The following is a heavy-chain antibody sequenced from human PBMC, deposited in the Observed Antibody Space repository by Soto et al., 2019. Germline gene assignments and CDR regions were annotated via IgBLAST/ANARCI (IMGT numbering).Heavy chain of an antibody. CDR3: ARDNIVVVPAAMRDYYYYYGMDV. Sequence: SVKVSCKASGGTFSSYAISWVQQAPGQGLEWMGGIIPIFGTANYAQKFQGRVTITADKSTSTAYMELSSLRSEDTAVYYCARDNIVVVPAAMRDYYYYYGMDVWGQGTTVTVSS. D-gene: IGHD2-2*01. CDR2: IIPIFGTA. V-gene: IGHV1-69*06. CDR1: GGTFSSYA. J-gene: IGHJ6*02.